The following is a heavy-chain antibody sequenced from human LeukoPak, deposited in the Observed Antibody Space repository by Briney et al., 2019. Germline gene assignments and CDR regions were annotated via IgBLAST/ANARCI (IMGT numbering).Heavy chain of an antibody. Sequence: PGGSLRLSCAASGFTFTAYAMNWVRQAPGKGLEWVSYISSGGTMYYADSFKGRLFISRDGTKNSLFFQKSSLLAEDTAVYYCWRDGSATRYYFDSWGQGTLVTVSS. CDR2: ISSGGTM. J-gene: IGHJ4*02. CDR3: WRDGSATRYYFDS. CDR1: GFTFTAYA. V-gene: IGHV3-69-1*01. D-gene: IGHD1-14*01.